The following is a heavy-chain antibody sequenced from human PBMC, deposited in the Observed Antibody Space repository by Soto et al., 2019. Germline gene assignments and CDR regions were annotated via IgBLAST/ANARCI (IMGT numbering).Heavy chain of an antibody. Sequence: QVQLQESGPGLVKPSQTLSLTCTVSGGSISSGGYYWSWIRQHPGKGLEWIGYIYYSGSTYYNPALKGRXXMXVXXSKKQFSLKLSAVTAADTAGYYCASVGGRDDYGDGWGQGTLVTVAS. J-gene: IGHJ4*02. CDR2: IYYSGST. CDR1: GGSISSGGYY. CDR3: ASVGGRDDYGDG. V-gene: IGHV4-31*03. D-gene: IGHD2-21*01.